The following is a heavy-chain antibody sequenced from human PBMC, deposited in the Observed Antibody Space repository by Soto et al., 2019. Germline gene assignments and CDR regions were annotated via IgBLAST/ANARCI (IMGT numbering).Heavy chain of an antibody. Sequence: QITLKESGPTLVKPTQTLTLTCTFSGFSLSTSGVGVGWIRQPPGKALEWLALIYWDDDKRYSPSLKSRLTITKDTSKNQVVLTMTNMDPVDTATYYCAQGSSVGLGPRIFDYWGQGTLVTVSS. CDR2: IYWDDDK. V-gene: IGHV2-5*02. CDR1: GFSLSTSGVG. D-gene: IGHD2-15*01. CDR3: AQGSSVGLGPRIFDY. J-gene: IGHJ4*02.